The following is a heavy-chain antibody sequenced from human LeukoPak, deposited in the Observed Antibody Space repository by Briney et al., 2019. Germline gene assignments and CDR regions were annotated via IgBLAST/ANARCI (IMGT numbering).Heavy chain of an antibody. CDR2: INHSGST. CDR1: GGSFSGYY. V-gene: IGHV4-34*01. Sequence: PSESLSLTCAVYGGSFSGYYWSWIRQPPGKGLEWIGEINHSGSTNYNPSLKSRVTISVDTSKNQFSLKLSSVTAADTAVYYCAYNYYDISGPGDYWGQGTLLT. D-gene: IGHD3-22*01. J-gene: IGHJ4*02. CDR3: AYNYYDISGPGDY.